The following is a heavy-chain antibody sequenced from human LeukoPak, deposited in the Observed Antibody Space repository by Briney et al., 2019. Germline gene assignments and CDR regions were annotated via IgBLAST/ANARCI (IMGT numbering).Heavy chain of an antibody. D-gene: IGHD3-3*01. CDR1: GFTFDDYA. CDR3: VKAQYDFWSGLDY. Sequence: GGSLRLSCAASGFTFDDYAMHWVRQAPGKGLEYVSAISGNGGSTYYADSVKGRFTISRDNSKNTLYLQMSSLRTEDTAIYYCVKAQYDFWSGLDYWGPGTLVIVSS. V-gene: IGHV3-64D*09. CDR2: ISGNGGST. J-gene: IGHJ4*02.